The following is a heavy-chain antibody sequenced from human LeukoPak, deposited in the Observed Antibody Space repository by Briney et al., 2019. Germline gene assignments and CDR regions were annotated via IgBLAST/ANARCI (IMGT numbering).Heavy chain of an antibody. V-gene: IGHV5-51*01. CDR1: GYRFTNYW. D-gene: IGHD1-26*01. CDR3: ARHATTGFTVNRFDP. J-gene: IGHJ5*02. Sequence: PGESLQISCATSGYRFTNYWIGWVRQVPGKGLEFMGIINPGDSDTRYSPSFQGQVTISADKSFSTAYLQFHSLKASDTAMYYCARHATTGFTVNRFDPWGQGTLVTVFS. CDR2: INPGDSDT.